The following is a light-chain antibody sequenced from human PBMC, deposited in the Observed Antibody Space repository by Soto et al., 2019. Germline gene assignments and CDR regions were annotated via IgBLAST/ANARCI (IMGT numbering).Light chain of an antibody. V-gene: IGLV1-40*01. Sequence: QSVLTQPPSVSGAPGQRVTISCTGCSSNIGSTYDVQWYQQLPGTAPKLLIHGNTNRPSGVPDRFSGSKSGTSASLAITGLQAYDEADYFCQSYDDSLSVHYVFGTGTKLTVL. J-gene: IGLJ1*01. CDR2: GNT. CDR1: SSNIGSTYD. CDR3: QSYDDSLSVHYV.